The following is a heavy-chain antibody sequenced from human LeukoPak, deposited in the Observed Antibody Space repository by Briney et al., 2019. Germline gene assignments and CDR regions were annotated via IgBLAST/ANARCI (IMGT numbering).Heavy chain of an antibody. V-gene: IGHV5-51*01. D-gene: IGHD3-10*01. CDR3: ARHYYGSGNYLHYYYGMDV. Sequence: GASLKISCKGSGSSFTSYWIGWVRQMPGKGLEWMGIIYPGDSDTRYSPSFQGQVTISADKSISTAYLQWSSLKASDTAMYYCARHYYGSGNYLHYYYGMDVWGQGTTVTVSS. CDR2: IYPGDSDT. CDR1: GSSFTSYW. J-gene: IGHJ6*02.